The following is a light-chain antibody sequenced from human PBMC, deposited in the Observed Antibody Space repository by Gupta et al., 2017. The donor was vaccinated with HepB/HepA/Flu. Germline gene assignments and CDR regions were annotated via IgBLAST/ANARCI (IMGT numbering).Light chain of an antibody. CDR1: SLRSYY. V-gene: IGLV3-19*01. CDR2: GKN. J-gene: IGLJ2*01. Sequence: SSELTQDPSVSVALGQTVRITCQGDSLRSYYASWYQQKPGQAPVRVIYGKNNRPSGIPDRFSGSSSGNTASLTITGAQAEDEADYYCKVRDSSGNSVVFGGGTKLTVL. CDR3: KVRDSSGNSVV.